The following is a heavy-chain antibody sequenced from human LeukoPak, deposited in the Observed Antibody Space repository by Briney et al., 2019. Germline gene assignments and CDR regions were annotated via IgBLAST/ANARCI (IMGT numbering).Heavy chain of an antibody. CDR1: GSSITSYGYY. CDR2: ISRSGNT. CDR3: ARRSYSSSSGDAFDI. D-gene: IGHD6-6*01. Sequence: KPSETLSLTCTVSGSSITSYGYYWSWIRQPPGKGLEYIGYISRSGNTYYNPSLKSRVTISVDKSKNQFSLKLSSVTAADTAVYPCARRSYSSSSGDAFDIWGQGTMVTVSS. V-gene: IGHV4-30-2*01. J-gene: IGHJ3*02.